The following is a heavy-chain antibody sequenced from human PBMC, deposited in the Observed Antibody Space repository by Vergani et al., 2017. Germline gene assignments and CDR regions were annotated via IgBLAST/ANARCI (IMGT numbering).Heavy chain of an antibody. V-gene: IGHV3-30*02. J-gene: IGHJ4*02. CDR2: IQFDGSNQ. D-gene: IGHD3-16*01. CDR1: GFTLSNYD. CDR3: AKHFRGWGIDY. Sequence: QVQLVESGGGVFQRGGSLRLSCATSGFTLSNYDMQWIRQGPGKGLEFVAFIQFDGSNQYYADSVKGRFTLSRDFSKNTLYLQMNSLRTDDTATYYCAKHFRGWGIDYWGQGTLVTVSA.